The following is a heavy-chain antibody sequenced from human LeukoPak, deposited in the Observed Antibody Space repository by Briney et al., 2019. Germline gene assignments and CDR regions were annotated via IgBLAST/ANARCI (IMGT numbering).Heavy chain of an antibody. CDR2: IRYDGSSA. J-gene: IGHJ4*02. V-gene: IGHV3-30*02. Sequence: TGGSLRLSCAASGFTFSNYAMHWVRQAPGKGLEWVAYIRYDGSSAYYVDSVKGRFTISRDNSKNTVYLQMSSLRADDTAVYYCAKDSGWILFDDWGQGTLVTVSS. CDR3: AKDSGWILFDD. D-gene: IGHD2-2*03. CDR1: GFTFSNYA.